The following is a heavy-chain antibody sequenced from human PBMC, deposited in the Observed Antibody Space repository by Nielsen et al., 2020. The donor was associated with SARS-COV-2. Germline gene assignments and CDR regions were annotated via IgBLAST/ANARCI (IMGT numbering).Heavy chain of an antibody. CDR3: VGGPHFDY. Sequence: GGSLRLSCAASGFTFSSYGMHWVRQAPGKGLEWVAVISYDGSNKYYADSVKGRFTISRDNSKNTLYLQMNSLRAEDTAVYYCVGGPHFDYWGQGTLVTVSS. D-gene: IGHD3-16*01. CDR2: ISYDGSNK. J-gene: IGHJ4*02. CDR1: GFTFSSYG. V-gene: IGHV3-30*03.